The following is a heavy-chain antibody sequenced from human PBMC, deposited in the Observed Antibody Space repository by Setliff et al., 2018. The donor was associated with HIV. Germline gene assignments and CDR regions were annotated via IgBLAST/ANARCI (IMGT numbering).Heavy chain of an antibody. CDR1: GGYISSGSHY. CDR2: IYTSGFS. CDR3: ARDQGNPPSRGDI. Sequence: PSETLSLTCTVSGGYISSGSHYWRWIRQPAGKGLEWIGHIYTSGFSNYNPSLKCRVTISIDTSKNQFSLNLTSVTAADTAIYYCARDQGNPPSRGDIWGQGTMVTVSS. J-gene: IGHJ3*02. V-gene: IGHV4-61*09.